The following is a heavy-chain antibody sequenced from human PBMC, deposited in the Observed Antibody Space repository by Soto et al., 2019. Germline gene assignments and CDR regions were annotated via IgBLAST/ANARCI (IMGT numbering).Heavy chain of an antibody. J-gene: IGHJ4*02. V-gene: IGHV3-23*01. D-gene: IGHD6-19*01. CDR1: GFTFSSYG. CDR2: ISGSVGGGNT. Sequence: GGSLRLSCAASGFTFSSYGMNWVRQAPGKGLEWVSGISGSVGGGNTYYADSVKGRFTISRDNSKNTLYLQMNSLRAEDTGVYYCAKASGLRYGSVWYYFDYWGQGSLVTVSS. CDR3: AKASGLRYGSVWYYFDY.